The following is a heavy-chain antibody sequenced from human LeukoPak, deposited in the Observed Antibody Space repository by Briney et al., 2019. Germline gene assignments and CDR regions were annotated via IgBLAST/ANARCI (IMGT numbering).Heavy chain of an antibody. V-gene: IGHV4-4*02. Sequence: PSETLSLTCADSGDSISSFNWWTWVRLSPEKGLEWIGEIHHSGKTNYNPSLKSRVNISLDKSKNHFSLRVNSVVAADTAIYYCARAPDTAIPCYYMDVWGKGTTVTVSS. CDR1: GDSISSFNW. CDR3: ARAPDTAIPCYYMDV. J-gene: IGHJ6*03. CDR2: IHHSGKT. D-gene: IGHD5-18*01.